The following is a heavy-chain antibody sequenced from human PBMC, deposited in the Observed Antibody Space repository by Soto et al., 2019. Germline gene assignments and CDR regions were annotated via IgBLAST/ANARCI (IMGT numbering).Heavy chain of an antibody. Sequence: GGSLRLSCAASGFTVSTDWMYWVRQAPEKGLEWVSLIKSGGNTYYADSVEGRFTISRDNSKNTVFLQMNSLRAEDTAVYYCVRENYYYGMDVWGQGTTVTVSS. CDR1: GFTVSTDW. CDR2: IKSGGNT. V-gene: IGHV3-66*01. J-gene: IGHJ6*02. CDR3: VRENYYYGMDV.